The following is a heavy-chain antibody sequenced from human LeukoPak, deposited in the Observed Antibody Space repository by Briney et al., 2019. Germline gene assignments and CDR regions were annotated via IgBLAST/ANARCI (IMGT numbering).Heavy chain of an antibody. CDR3: EGYSYGLGY. Sequence: GGSLRLSCAASGFTFSSYGMHWVRQAPGKGLEWVAVISYDGSNKYYADSVKGRFTISRDNAKNTLYLQMNSLRAEDTAVYYCEGYSYGLGYWGQGTLVTVSS. CDR2: ISYDGSNK. J-gene: IGHJ4*02. D-gene: IGHD5-18*01. V-gene: IGHV3-30*03. CDR1: GFTFSSYG.